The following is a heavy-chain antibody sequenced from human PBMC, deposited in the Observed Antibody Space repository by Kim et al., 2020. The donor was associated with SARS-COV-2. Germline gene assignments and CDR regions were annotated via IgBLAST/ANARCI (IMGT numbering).Heavy chain of an antibody. D-gene: IGHD3-9*01. CDR1: GGSISSYY. V-gene: IGHV4-59*01. Sequence: SETLSLTCTVSGGSISSYYWSWIRQPPGKGLEWIGYIYYSGSTNYNPSLKSRVTISVDTSKNQFSLKLSSVTAADTAVYYCAREMIFCPAFDIWGQGTMVTVSS. CDR2: IYYSGST. CDR3: AREMIFCPAFDI. J-gene: IGHJ3*02.